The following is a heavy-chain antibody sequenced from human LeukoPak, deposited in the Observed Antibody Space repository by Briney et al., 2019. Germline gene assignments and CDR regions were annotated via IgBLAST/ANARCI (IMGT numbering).Heavy chain of an antibody. CDR3: ARELGVPPDCSSTSCYLDY. J-gene: IGHJ4*02. D-gene: IGHD2-2*01. Sequence: ASVKVSCKASGYTFTGNYMHWVRQAPGQGLEWMGWINPNSGGTNYAQKFQGRVTMTRDTSISTAYMELSRLRSDDTAVYYCARELGVPPDCSSTSCYLDYWGQGTLVTVSS. CDR2: INPNSGGT. CDR1: GYTFTGNY. V-gene: IGHV1-2*02.